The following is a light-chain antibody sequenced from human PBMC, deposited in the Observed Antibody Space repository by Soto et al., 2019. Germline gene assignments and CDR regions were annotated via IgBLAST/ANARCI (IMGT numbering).Light chain of an antibody. V-gene: IGKV3-15*01. CDR3: QQCNDWPLPT. Sequence: EIVMTQSPATLSVSPGDRATLSCRASQNINSYFAWYQQKPGQAPRLLIYGASTRATGIPARFSCSGSGTEFTLTITSLQSEDVAVYDCQQCNDWPLPTFDPGTKVDLK. CDR1: QNINSY. J-gene: IGKJ3*01. CDR2: GAS.